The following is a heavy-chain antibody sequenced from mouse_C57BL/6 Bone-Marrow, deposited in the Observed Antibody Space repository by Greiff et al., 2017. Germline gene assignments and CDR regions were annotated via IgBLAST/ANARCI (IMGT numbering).Heavy chain of an antibody. V-gene: IGHV14-4*01. CDR2: IDPEIGDT. J-gene: IGHJ2*01. D-gene: IGHD2-3*01. CDR3: SSFDGNYFDF. Sequence: EVQLQQSGAELVRPGASVTLSCTASGFNIKDDYIHWVKQRPEQGLEWIGWIDPEIGDTEYASKFQGKATITSDTSSNTASLQLSSLTSEDTAVYYCSSFDGNYFDFWGQGTPLTVAS. CDR1: GFNIKDDY.